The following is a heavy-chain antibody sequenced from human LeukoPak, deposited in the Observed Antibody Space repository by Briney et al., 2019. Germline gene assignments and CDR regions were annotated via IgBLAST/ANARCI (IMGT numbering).Heavy chain of an antibody. CDR1: GGSFSGYY. J-gene: IGHJ5*02. V-gene: IGHV4-34*01. Sequence: SETPSLTCAVYGGSFSGYYWSWIRQPPGKGLEWIGEINHSGSTNYNPSLKSRVTISVDTSKNQFSLKLSSVTAADTAVYYCARVDCSGATHRKDNWFDPWGQGTLVTVSS. CDR3: ARVDCSGATHRKDNWFDP. D-gene: IGHD2-15*01. CDR2: INHSGST.